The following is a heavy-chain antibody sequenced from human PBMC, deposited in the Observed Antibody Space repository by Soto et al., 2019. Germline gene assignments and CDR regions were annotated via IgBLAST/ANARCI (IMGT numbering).Heavy chain of an antibody. CDR3: ARDRERWLQFDFGGSAFDI. CDR1: GFTFSSYS. D-gene: IGHD5-12*01. V-gene: IGHV3-21*01. CDR2: ISSSSSYI. J-gene: IGHJ3*02. Sequence: PGGSLRLSCAASGFTFSSYSMNWVRQAPGKGPEWVSSISSSSSYIYYADSVKGRFTISRDNAKNSLYLQMNSLRAEDTAVYYCARDRERWLQFDFGGSAFDIWGQGTMVTVSS.